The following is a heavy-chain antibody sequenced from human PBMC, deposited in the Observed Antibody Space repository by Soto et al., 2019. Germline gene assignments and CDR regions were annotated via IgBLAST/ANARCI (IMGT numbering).Heavy chain of an antibody. CDR1: GFTSSSYG. CDR3: ANGFVYFAS. J-gene: IGHJ1*01. CDR2: ISTSGDTT. V-gene: IGHV3-23*01. D-gene: IGHD3-10*01. Sequence: EGSLRLSCAASGFTSSSYGMSLVRQAPGKGLERVSTISTSGDTTYYPDSVKGLITISRDNSKTILYLQLNRLRAEDTVVYYCANGFVYFASWGRGTLVRVSS.